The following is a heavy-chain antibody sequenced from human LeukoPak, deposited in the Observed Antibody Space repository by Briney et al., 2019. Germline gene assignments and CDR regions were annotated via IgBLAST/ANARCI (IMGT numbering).Heavy chain of an antibody. CDR2: LNNDGST. CDR3: AGGYSSGWYYFDY. D-gene: IGHD6-19*01. V-gene: IGHV3-74*01. Sequence: GGSLRLSCSGSGFTFSSSWMHWVRQVPGKGLVWVSRLNNDGSTAYADSVKGRFIISRDSAKNTLYLEMNSLRAEDTAVYYCAGGYSSGWYYFDYWGQGTLVTVSS. J-gene: IGHJ4*02. CDR1: GFTFSSSW.